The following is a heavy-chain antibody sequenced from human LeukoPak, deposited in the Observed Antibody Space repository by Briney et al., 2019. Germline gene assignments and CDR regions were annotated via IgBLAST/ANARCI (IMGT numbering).Heavy chain of an antibody. V-gene: IGHV3-74*01. J-gene: IGHJ4*02. CDR3: VRDLREADH. CDR1: GFTFSSYA. D-gene: IGHD1-26*01. CDR2: ICSDGSVT. Sequence: GGSLRLSCAASGFTFSSYAMSWVRQAPGKGLVWVSRICSDGSVTNYADSVKGRFTTSRDNAKNTVFLQMNSLRAEDTAVYYCVRDLREADHWGLGTLVTVSS.